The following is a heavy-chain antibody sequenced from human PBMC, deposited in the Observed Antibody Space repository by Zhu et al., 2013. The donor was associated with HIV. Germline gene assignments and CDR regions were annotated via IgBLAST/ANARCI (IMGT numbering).Heavy chain of an antibody. V-gene: IGHV1-46*01. D-gene: IGHD6-19*01. CDR2: INPSGGST. CDR3: ARDFXSSSLFQH. J-gene: IGHJ1*01. Sequence: QVQLVQSGAEVKKPGASVKVSCKASGYTFTRYYMHWVRQVPGQGLEWMGMINPSGGSTTYAQKFQGRVTMTSDTSTSTIYMELRSLRSEDTAVYYCARDFXSSSLFQHWGQGTLVTVFS. CDR1: GYTFTRYY.